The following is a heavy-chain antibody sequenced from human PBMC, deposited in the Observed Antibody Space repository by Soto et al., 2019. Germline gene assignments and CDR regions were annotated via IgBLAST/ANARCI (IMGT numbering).Heavy chain of an antibody. CDR3: ARAVDAAMDPLDY. CDR2: TSDDGDIQ. Sequence: GGSLRLSCAASGFDFRKYAMHGVRQSPGKGPEWVAITSDDGDIQYYADSVKGRFTISRDNSKNTLYLQMTTLRSEDAAVYFCARAVDAAMDPLDYWGQGPRVTVSS. J-gene: IGHJ4*02. V-gene: IGHV3-30-3*01. CDR1: GFDFRKYA. D-gene: IGHD5-18*01.